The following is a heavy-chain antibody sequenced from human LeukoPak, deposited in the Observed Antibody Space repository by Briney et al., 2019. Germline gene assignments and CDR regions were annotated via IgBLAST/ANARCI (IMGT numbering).Heavy chain of an antibody. CDR1: GSTLTSYY. Sequence: ASVKLSCKASGSTLTSYYMHLVRQAPGQGLEWVGIINPRGGSTTYAQKFQGRVTMTRDTSTSTVYMELSSLRSEDTGVYDCARVPGNRGFDYYFDYWGQGSLVTVSS. J-gene: IGHJ4*02. CDR2: INPRGGST. CDR3: ARVPGNRGFDYYFDY. D-gene: IGHD5-12*01. V-gene: IGHV1-46*01.